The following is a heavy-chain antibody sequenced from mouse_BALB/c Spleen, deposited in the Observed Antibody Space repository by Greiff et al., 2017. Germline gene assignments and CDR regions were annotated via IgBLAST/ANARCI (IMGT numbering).Heavy chain of an antibody. CDR1: GYTFTSYT. D-gene: IGHD1-1*01. Sequence: VQLQQSGAELARPGASVKMSCKASGYTFTSYTMHWVKQRPGQGLEWIGYINPSSGYTNYNQKFKDKATLTADKSSSTAYMQLSSLTSEDSAVYYCARTQNSLITTVVGFDYWGQGTTLTVSS. CDR2: INPSSGYT. J-gene: IGHJ2*01. V-gene: IGHV1-4*01. CDR3: ARTQNSLITTVVGFDY.